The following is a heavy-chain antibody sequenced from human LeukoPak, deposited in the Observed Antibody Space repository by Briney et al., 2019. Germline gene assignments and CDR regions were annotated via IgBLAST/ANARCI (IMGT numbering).Heavy chain of an antibody. CDR1: GGSISSISYY. D-gene: IGHD6-13*01. J-gene: IGHJ4*02. V-gene: IGHV4-39*01. Sequence: PSQTLSLTCTVSGGSISSISYYWGWIRQPPGKGLEWIGSIYYSGSTYYNPSLKSRVTISVDTSKNQFSLKLSSVTAADTAVYYCARFSSSWYYFDYWGQGTLVTVSS. CDR3: ARFSSSWYYFDY. CDR2: IYYSGST.